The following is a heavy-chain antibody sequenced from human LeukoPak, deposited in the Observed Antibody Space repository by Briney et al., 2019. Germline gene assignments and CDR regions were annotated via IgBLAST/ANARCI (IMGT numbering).Heavy chain of an antibody. J-gene: IGHJ3*02. Sequence: GGSLRLSCAASGFTFSSYWVHWVRQAAGKGLVWVSRINSDGTSTSYADSVKGRFTISRDNAKNSVHLQMNSLRAEDTAVYYCAREGATMGYAFDIWGQGTMVTVSS. CDR3: AREGATMGYAFDI. CDR1: GFTFSSYW. D-gene: IGHD5-24*01. CDR2: INSDGTST. V-gene: IGHV3-74*01.